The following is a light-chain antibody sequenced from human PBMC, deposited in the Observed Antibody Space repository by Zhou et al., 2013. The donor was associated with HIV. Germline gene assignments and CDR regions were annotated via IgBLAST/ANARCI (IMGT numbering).Light chain of an antibody. Sequence: DIQMTQSPSSLSASVGDRVTITCRASQTISSYLNWYQHKPGKAPKLLIYGSSSLQSGVPSRFSGSGSGTEFTLSISNLQPEDFATYYCQQSYRTPPFTFGPGTKVDIK. CDR1: QTISSY. J-gene: IGKJ3*01. CDR3: QQSYRTPPFT. CDR2: GSS. V-gene: IGKV1-39*01.